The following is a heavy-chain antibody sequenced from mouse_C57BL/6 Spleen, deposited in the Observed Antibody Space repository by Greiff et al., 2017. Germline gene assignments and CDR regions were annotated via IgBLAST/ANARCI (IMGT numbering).Heavy chain of an antibody. V-gene: IGHV5-16*01. J-gene: IGHJ2*01. CDR3: ARDGGDSSGYVNYFDY. CDR1: GFTFSDYY. Sequence: EVQRVESEGGLVQPGSSMKLSCTASGFTFSDYYMAWVRQVPEKGLEWVANINYDGSSTYYLDSLKSRFIITRDNAKNILYLQMSSLKSEDTATYYCARDGGDSSGYVNYFDYWGQGTTLTVSS. CDR2: INYDGSST. D-gene: IGHD3-2*02.